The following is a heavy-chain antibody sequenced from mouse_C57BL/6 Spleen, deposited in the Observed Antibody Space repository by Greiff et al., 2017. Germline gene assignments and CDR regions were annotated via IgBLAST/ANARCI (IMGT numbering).Heavy chain of an antibody. D-gene: IGHD2-3*01. Sequence: EVQGVESGEGLVKPGGSLKLSCAASGFTFSSYAMSWVRQTPEKRLEWVAYISSGGDYIYYADTVKGRFTISRDNARNTLYLQMSSLKSEDTAMYYCTRGDGNGWYFDGWGTGATVTVAS. CDR1: GFTFSSYA. J-gene: IGHJ1*03. V-gene: IGHV5-9-1*02. CDR3: TRGDGNGWYFDG. CDR2: ISSGGDYI.